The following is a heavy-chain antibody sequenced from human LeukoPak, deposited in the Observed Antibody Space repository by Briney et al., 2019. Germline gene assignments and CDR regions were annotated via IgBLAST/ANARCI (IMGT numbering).Heavy chain of an antibody. Sequence: SETLSLTCTVSGYSISSGYYWGWIRQPPGKGLEWIGSIYHSGSTYYNPSLKSRITISVDTSKNQFSLKLSSVTAADTAVYYCARVAGSRSSGLYFQYGGQGTLVTVSS. D-gene: IGHD6-6*01. J-gene: IGHJ1*01. CDR2: IYHSGST. CDR3: ARVAGSRSSGLYFQY. CDR1: GYSISSGYY. V-gene: IGHV4-38-2*02.